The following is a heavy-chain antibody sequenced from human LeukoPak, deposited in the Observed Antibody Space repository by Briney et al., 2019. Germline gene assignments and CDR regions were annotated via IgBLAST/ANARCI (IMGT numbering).Heavy chain of an antibody. D-gene: IGHD6-13*01. CDR1: GGSITSSKYY. Sequence: SETLSLTCTVSGGSITSSKYYWGWIRQPPGKGLEWIGSIYYSGSTYYNPSLKSRVTISVDTSKNQFSLKLSSVTAADTAVYYCARDLRSSSWKLIDAFDIWGQGTMVTVSS. CDR3: ARDLRSSSWKLIDAFDI. CDR2: IYYSGST. V-gene: IGHV4-39*07. J-gene: IGHJ3*02.